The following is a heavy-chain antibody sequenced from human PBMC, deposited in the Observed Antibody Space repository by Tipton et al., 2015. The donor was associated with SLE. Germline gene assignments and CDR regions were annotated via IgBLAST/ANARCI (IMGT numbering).Heavy chain of an antibody. D-gene: IGHD4-17*01. V-gene: IGHV3-49*04. CDR2: IRSKAYGGTT. CDR3: TSTPSTTVTRGDY. J-gene: IGHJ4*02. Sequence: SLRLSCTASGFTFGDYAMGWVRQAPGKGLEWVGFIRSKAYGGTTEYAASVKGRFTISRDDSKSIAYLQMNSLKTEDTAVYYCTSTPSTTVTRGDYWGQGTLITVSS. CDR1: GFTFGDYA.